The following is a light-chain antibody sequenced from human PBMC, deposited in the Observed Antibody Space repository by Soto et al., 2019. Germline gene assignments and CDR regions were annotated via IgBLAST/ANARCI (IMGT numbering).Light chain of an antibody. V-gene: IGLV2-11*01. Sequence: QSVLTQPRSVSGSPGQSVTISCTGTSSDIGTHNFVSWYQHHPGEAPKLMIYDVSERPSGVPDRFSGSKSGNTASLTISGVQADDGADYYCCSYAGSYTYVFGTGTQVTVL. CDR2: DVS. CDR3: CSYAGSYTYV. J-gene: IGLJ1*01. CDR1: SSDIGTHNF.